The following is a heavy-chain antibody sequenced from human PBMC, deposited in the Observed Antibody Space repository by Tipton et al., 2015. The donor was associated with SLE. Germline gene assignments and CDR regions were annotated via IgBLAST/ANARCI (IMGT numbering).Heavy chain of an antibody. Sequence: PSLTCTVSGGSISSSKYYWGWIRQPPGKGLEWIGSIYSSGSTYYNPSLKSRVSISVDTSKNQFFLNLRSVTAADTAVYFCARGGASVLIRNCYFDYWGQGPLVTVSS. V-gene: IGHV4-39*07. CDR3: ARGGASVLIRNCYFDY. J-gene: IGHJ4*02. CDR2: IYSSGST. CDR1: GGSISSSKYY. D-gene: IGHD2-8*01.